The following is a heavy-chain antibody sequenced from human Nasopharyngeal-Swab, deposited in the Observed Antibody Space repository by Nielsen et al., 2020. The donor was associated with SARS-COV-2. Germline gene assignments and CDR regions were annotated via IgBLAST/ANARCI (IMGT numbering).Heavy chain of an antibody. D-gene: IGHD3-10*01. CDR1: GFTFSSYS. J-gene: IGHJ6*04. CDR3: ASRPRFYYGSGSRTY. V-gene: IGHV3-48*01. CDR2: ISSSSSTI. Sequence: GGSLRLSCAASGFTFSSYSMNWVRQGPGKGLEWVSYISSSSSTIYYADSVKGRFTISRDNAKNSLYLQMNSLRAEDTAVYYCASRPRFYYGSGSRTYWGKGTTVTVSS.